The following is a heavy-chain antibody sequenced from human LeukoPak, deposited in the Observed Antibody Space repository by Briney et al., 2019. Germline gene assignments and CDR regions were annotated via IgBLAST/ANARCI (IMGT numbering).Heavy chain of an antibody. CDR3: AREGVRPEYGSGSHYDYYFDY. D-gene: IGHD3-10*01. Sequence: SETLSLTCAVYGGSFSGYYWSWIRQPPGKGLEWIGEINHSGSTNYNPSLKSRVTISVDTSNNQFSLKLSSVTAADTAVYYCAREGVRPEYGSGSHYDYYFDYWGQGTLVTVSS. CDR2: INHSGST. J-gene: IGHJ4*02. V-gene: IGHV4-34*01. CDR1: GGSFSGYY.